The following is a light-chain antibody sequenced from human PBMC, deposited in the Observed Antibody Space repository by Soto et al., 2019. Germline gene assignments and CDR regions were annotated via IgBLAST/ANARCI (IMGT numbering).Light chain of an antibody. J-gene: IGKJ5*01. CDR3: QQRSVWPIT. CDR1: QSVRSN. Sequence: EIVMTHSPATLSVSPWEIATLSCRASQSVRSNLAWYHQQPGQAPRLLIYDASKRATGIPARFSGSGSGTDFTLTVSSLEPEDFVLYFCQQRSVWPITFGQGTRLEIK. CDR2: DAS. V-gene: IGKV3-11*01.